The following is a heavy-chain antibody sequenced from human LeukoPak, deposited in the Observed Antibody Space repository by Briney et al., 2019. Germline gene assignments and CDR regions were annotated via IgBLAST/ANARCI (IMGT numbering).Heavy chain of an antibody. CDR3: ARDNGGSLDY. CDR2: INRDASTM. D-gene: IGHD1-26*01. V-gene: IGHV3-7*01. J-gene: IGHJ4*02. Sequence: GSLCLSCAASGFTFSNYWMGWVRQAPGMGLEWVANINRDASTMHYVDSVKGRFTISRDNAKNSLSLQMNSLRAEDTALYYCARDNGGSLDYWGQGTLVTVSS. CDR1: GFTFSNYW.